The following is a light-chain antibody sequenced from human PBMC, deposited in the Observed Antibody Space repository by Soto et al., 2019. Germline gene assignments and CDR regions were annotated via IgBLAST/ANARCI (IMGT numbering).Light chain of an antibody. V-gene: IGKV1-39*01. CDR1: QSISSY. Sequence: DIQMTQSPSSLSASVGDRVTITCRAGQSISSYLNWYQPKPGKAPKLLIYAASSLQSGVPSRFSGSGSGTDFTLTISSLQPEDFATYYCQQSYSTPSITVGQGTRLEIK. J-gene: IGKJ5*01. CDR3: QQSYSTPSIT. CDR2: AAS.